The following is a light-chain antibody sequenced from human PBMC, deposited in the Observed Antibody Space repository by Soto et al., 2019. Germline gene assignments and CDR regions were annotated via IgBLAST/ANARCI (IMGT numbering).Light chain of an antibody. CDR1: QSVGSD. J-gene: IGKJ3*01. CDR2: GVS. V-gene: IGKV3-15*01. CDR3: QQYHTWPLT. Sequence: EIVMTQSPAILSVSPGERATLSCRASQSVGSDLAWYQQKPGQAPRLLIYGVSTRPTGISARFSGSGSGTEFTLTISTLQSEDFAVSYCQQYHTWPLTFGPGTKVGIK.